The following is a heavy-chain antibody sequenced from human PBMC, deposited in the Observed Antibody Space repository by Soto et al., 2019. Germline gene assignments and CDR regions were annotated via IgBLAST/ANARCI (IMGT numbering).Heavy chain of an antibody. V-gene: IGHV1-8*01. CDR2: MNPNNGNA. CDR1: GFTFITYD. Sequence: ASVKVSCKASGFTFITYDFSWVRQAAGQGLEWMGRMNPNNGNAGYAQKFQGRVTMTRNTSISTAYMELSSLRSEDTAVYYCARGENYYYGMDVWGQGTTVTV. J-gene: IGHJ6*02. CDR3: ARGENYYYGMDV.